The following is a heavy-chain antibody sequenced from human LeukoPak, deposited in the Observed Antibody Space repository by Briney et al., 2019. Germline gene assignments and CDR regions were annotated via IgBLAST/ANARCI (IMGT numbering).Heavy chain of an antibody. J-gene: IGHJ3*02. CDR1: GGSISSYY. Sequence: PSETLSLTCTVSGGSISSYYGSWIRQPAGKGLEWIGRIYTSGSTNYNPSLKSRVTMSVDTSKNQFSLKLSSVTAADTAVYYCARVETMGSQLSAFDIWGQGTMVTVSS. CDR2: IYTSGST. CDR3: ARVETMGSQLSAFDI. D-gene: IGHD1-1*01. V-gene: IGHV4-4*07.